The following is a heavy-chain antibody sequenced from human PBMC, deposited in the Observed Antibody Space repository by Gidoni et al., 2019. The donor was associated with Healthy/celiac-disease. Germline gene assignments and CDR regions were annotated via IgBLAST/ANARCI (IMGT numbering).Heavy chain of an antibody. CDR1: FSSYA. CDR3: ARGEYYDSSGYYSRGWMIDY. CDR2: ISYDGSNK. J-gene: IGHJ4*02. Sequence: FSSYAMHCVSQAQGKGLEWVAVISYDGSNKYYADSVKGRFTISRDTSKNTRYLQMNSLRAEYTGLYDCARGEYYDSSGYYSRGWMIDYWGQGTLVTVSS. D-gene: IGHD3-22*01. V-gene: IGHV3-30-3*01.